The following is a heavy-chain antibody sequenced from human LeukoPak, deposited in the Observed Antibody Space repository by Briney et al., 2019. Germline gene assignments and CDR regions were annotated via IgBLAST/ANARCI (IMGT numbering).Heavy chain of an antibody. CDR1: GYTFTSYG. Sequence: GASVEVSCKASGYTFTSYGISWVRQAPGQGLEWMGWISAYNGNTNYAQKLQGRVTMTTDTSTSTAYMELRSLRSDDTAVYYCARGCSSTSCYEPGFDYWGQGTLVTVSS. D-gene: IGHD2-2*01. CDR3: ARGCSSTSCYEPGFDY. CDR2: ISAYNGNT. V-gene: IGHV1-18*01. J-gene: IGHJ4*02.